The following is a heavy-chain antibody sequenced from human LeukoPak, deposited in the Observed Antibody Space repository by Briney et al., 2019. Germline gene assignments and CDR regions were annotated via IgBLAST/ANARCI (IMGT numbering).Heavy chain of an antibody. CDR2: INHSGST. CDR3: ARVYCGGDCYSCLDY. D-gene: IGHD2-21*02. J-gene: IGHJ4*02. CDR1: GGSFSGYY. Sequence: SETLSLTCAVYGGSFSGYYWSWIRQPPGKGLEWVGEINHSGSTNYNPSLKSRVTISVDTSKNQFSLKLSSVTAAETAVYYCARVYCGGDCYSCLDYWGQGTLVTVSS. V-gene: IGHV4-34*01.